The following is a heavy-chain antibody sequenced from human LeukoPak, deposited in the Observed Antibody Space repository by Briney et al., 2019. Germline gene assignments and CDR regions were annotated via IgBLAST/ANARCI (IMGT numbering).Heavy chain of an antibody. J-gene: IGHJ4*02. V-gene: IGHV1-2*02. Sequence: GASVKVSCKTSGYAFDAFYMHWVRQAPGQGLEWMGWINPKAGGTQFAQNFQGRVTMTRDTSTSTAYMELSRLRSDDTAVYYCARDAGEGTRRSDHWGQGTLVTVSP. CDR1: GYAFDAFY. CDR3: ARDAGEGTRRSDH. CDR2: INPKAGGT.